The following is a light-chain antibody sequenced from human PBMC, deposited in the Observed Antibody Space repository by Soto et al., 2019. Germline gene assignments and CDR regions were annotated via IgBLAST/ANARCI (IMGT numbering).Light chain of an antibody. CDR2: GAS. J-gene: IGKJ1*01. CDR1: QSVSGSY. V-gene: IGKV3-20*01. CDR3: QQYGSSPRKT. Sequence: EIVLTQSPGTLSLSPGERATLSCRASQSVSGSYLAWYQQKPGQAPRLLIYGASSRATGIPDRFSGSGSGTACTLTISRLEPEDFAVYYCQQYGSSPRKTFGQGTKVEIK.